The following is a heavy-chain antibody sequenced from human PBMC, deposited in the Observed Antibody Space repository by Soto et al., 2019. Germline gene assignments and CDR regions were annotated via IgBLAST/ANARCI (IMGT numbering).Heavy chain of an antibody. D-gene: IGHD5-12*01. CDR1: GGSISNYY. CDR3: ARGGRRYSAYDYGY. V-gene: IGHV4-59*12. J-gene: IGHJ4*02. Sequence: PSETLSLTCTVSGGSISNYYWSWIRQPPGKGLEWIGYIYSSGSTNYNPSLKSRVTISADTSKNQFSLKLTSVTAADTAVYYCARGGRRYSAYDYGYWGQGTPVTVSS. CDR2: IYSSGST.